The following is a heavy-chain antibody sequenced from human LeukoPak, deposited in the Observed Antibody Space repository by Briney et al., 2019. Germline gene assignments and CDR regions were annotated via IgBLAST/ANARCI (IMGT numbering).Heavy chain of an antibody. J-gene: IGHJ4*02. D-gene: IGHD5-18*01. CDR3: AVGSYGYSRNLYYFDY. Sequence: ASVKVSCKASGGTFSSYAISWVRQAPGQGLEWMGRINPNSGGTNYAQKFQGRVTMTRDTSISTAYMELSRLRSDDTAVYYCAVGSYGYSRNLYYFDYWGQGTLVTVSS. CDR2: INPNSGGT. V-gene: IGHV1-2*06. CDR1: GGTFSSYA.